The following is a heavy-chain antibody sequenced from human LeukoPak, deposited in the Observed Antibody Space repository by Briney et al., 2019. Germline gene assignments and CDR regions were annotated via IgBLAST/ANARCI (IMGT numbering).Heavy chain of an antibody. CDR2: IYPGDSDT. D-gene: IGHD5-12*01. V-gene: IGHV5-51*01. J-gene: IGHJ4*02. CDR3: ARLRAYSGYDYALRDYDY. CDR1: GYSFTSYW. Sequence: GESLKISCKGSGYSFTSYWIGWVRQMPGKGLEWMGSIYPGDSDTRYSPSFQGQVTISADKSISTAYLQWSSLKASDTAMYYCARLRAYSGYDYALRDYDYWGQGTLVTVSS.